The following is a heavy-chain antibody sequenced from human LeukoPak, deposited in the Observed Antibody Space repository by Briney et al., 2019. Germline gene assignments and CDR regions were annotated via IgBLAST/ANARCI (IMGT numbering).Heavy chain of an antibody. CDR1: GGSISSYY. Sequence: SETLSLACTVSGGSISSYYWSWIRQPPGKGLEWIGYIYYSGSTNYNPSLKSRVTISVDTSKNQFSLKLSSVTAADTAVYYCASGGVNYDSSGYEDYWGQGTLVTVSS. J-gene: IGHJ4*02. CDR3: ASGGVNYDSSGYEDY. V-gene: IGHV4-59*12. D-gene: IGHD3-22*01. CDR2: IYYSGST.